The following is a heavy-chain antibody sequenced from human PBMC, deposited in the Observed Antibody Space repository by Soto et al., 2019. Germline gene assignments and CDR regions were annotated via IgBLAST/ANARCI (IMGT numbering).Heavy chain of an antibody. CDR3: ARHFLFHSTGCAYIDY. CDR2: IYYSGST. J-gene: IGHJ4*01. CDR1: GGSISSSSYY. Sequence: SETLSLTCTVSGGSISSSSYYWGWIRQPPGKGLEWIGSIYYSGSTYYNPSLKSRVTISVDTSKNQFSLKLSSVTAADTAVYYCARHFLFHSTGCAYIDYRSQRTPLTVSS. V-gene: IGHV4-39*01. D-gene: IGHD6-19*01.